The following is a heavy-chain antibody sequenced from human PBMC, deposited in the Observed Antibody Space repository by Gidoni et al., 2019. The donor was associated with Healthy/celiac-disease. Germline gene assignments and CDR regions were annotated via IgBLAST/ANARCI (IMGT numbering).Heavy chain of an antibody. CDR3: ARESRGSPDDFDY. V-gene: IGHV3-33*01. CDR2: IWYDGSNK. J-gene: IGHJ4*02. D-gene: IGHD2-2*01. Sequence: PVKPLDSPSVIWYDGSNKYYADSVKGRFTIFRDNSKNTLYLQMNSLRAEDTAVYYCARESRGSPDDFDYWGQGTLVTVSS.